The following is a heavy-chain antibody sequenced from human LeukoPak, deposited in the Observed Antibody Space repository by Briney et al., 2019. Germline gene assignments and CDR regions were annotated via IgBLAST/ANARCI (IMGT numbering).Heavy chain of an antibody. Sequence: GASVKVSCKASGGTFSSYAISWVRQAPGQGLEWMGGIIPIFGTANYAQKFQGRVTITADESTSTAYMELSSLRAEDTAVYYCARDVRVGCSSTSCYGDYYYYMDVWGKGTTVTVSS. CDR1: GGTFSSYA. CDR2: IIPIFGTA. D-gene: IGHD2-2*01. CDR3: ARDVRVGCSSTSCYGDYYYYMDV. J-gene: IGHJ6*03. V-gene: IGHV1-69*13.